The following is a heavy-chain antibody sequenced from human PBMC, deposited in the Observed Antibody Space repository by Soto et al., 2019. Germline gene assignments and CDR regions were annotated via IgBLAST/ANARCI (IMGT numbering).Heavy chain of an antibody. D-gene: IGHD2-2*01. J-gene: IGHJ6*02. V-gene: IGHV4-4*02. Sequence: SETLSLTCAVSGGSISSSNWWSWVRQPPGKGLEWIGEIYHSGSTNYNPPLKSRVTISVDKSKNQFSLKLSSVTAADTAVYYCARGGGIVVVPAAQCGMDVWGQGTTVTVSS. CDR1: GGSISSSNW. CDR3: ARGGGIVVVPAAQCGMDV. CDR2: IYHSGST.